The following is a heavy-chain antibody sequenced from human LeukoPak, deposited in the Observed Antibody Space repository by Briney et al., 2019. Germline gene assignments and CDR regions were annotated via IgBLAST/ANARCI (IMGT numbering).Heavy chain of an antibody. CDR1: GGSISSGSYY. Sequence: SQTLSLTCTVSGGSISSGSYYWSWIRQPAGKGLEWIGRIYTSGSTNYNPSLKSRVTISVDTSKNQFSLKLSSVTAADTAVYYCARRVVVPAANNWFDPWGQGTLVTVSS. CDR2: IYTSGST. V-gene: IGHV4-61*02. J-gene: IGHJ5*02. D-gene: IGHD2-2*01. CDR3: ARRVVVPAANNWFDP.